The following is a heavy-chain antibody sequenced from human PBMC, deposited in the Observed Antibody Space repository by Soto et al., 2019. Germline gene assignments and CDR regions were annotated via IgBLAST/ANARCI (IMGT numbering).Heavy chain of an antibody. CDR3: ARGDGRGSSGFYYFYGMDV. CDR2: ISPYDGST. V-gene: IGHV1-46*01. D-gene: IGHD6-25*01. Sequence: QVQLVQSGAEVKKPGASVKVSCKASGFTVTNYFFHWVRQAPRQGLEWMGLISPYDGSTNYVPSVQGRVTMTSDTSTSTVYVELSSLRSEVTAVYYCARGDGRGSSGFYYFYGMDVWGHGTTVTVSS. J-gene: IGHJ6*02. CDR1: GFTVTNYF.